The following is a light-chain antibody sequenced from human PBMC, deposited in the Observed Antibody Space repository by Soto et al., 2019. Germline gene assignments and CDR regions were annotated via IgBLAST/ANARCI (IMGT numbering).Light chain of an antibody. J-gene: IGKJ1*01. V-gene: IGKV1-5*03. CDR1: QTISSW. CDR3: QRYKSYSDA. Sequence: DIQMTQSPSTLSGSVGDRVTITCRASQTISSWLAWYQQKPGKAPKLLIYKASTLKSGVPSRFGGSGSGTDFTLTVSTLQPDDVETYDCQRYKSYSDACGQGNKEENK. CDR2: KAS.